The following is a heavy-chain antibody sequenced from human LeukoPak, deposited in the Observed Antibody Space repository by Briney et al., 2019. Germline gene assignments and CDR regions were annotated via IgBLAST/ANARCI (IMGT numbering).Heavy chain of an antibody. V-gene: IGHV3-30-3*01. CDR3: ARATTYYYDSSGSPLDYFQH. J-gene: IGHJ1*01. D-gene: IGHD3-22*01. CDR2: ISYDGSNK. Sequence: GGSLRLSCAASGFTFSSYAMHWVRQAPGKGLEWVAVISYDGSNKYYADSVKGRFTISRDNSKNTLYLQMNSLRAEDTAVYYCARATTYYYDSSGSPLDYFQHWGQGTLVTVSS. CDR1: GFTFSSYA.